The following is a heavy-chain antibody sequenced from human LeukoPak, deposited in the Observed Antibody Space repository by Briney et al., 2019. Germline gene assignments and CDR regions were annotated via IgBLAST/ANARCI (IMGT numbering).Heavy chain of an antibody. J-gene: IGHJ6*02. CDR3: AKDRGIGLVYPISMDV. V-gene: IGHV3-23*01. Sequence: GGSLRLSCAASGFTFSSYAMSWVRQAPGKGLEWVSAISGSGGSTYYADPVKGRFTISRDNSKNTLYLQMNSLRAEDTAVYYCAKDRGIGLVYPISMDVWGQGTTVTVSS. CDR1: GFTFSSYA. D-gene: IGHD6-19*01. CDR2: ISGSGGST.